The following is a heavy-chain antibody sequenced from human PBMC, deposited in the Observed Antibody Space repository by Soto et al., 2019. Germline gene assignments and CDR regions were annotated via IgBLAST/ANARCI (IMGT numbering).Heavy chain of an antibody. Sequence: SETLSLTCTVSGGSISSYYWSWIRQPPGKGLEWIGYIYYSGSTNYNPSLKSRVTISVDTSKNQFSLKLSSVTAADTAVYYCARGVGMDVWGQGTTVTAP. J-gene: IGHJ6*02. CDR2: IYYSGST. CDR1: GGSISSYY. V-gene: IGHV4-59*01. CDR3: ARGVGMDV.